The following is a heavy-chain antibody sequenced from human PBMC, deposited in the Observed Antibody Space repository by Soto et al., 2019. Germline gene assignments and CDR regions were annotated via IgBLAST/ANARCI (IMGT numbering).Heavy chain of an antibody. CDR2: IKSKTDGGTT. V-gene: IGHV3-15*01. Sequence: EVQLVESWGGLVKPGGSLRLSCAASGFTFSSYSMNWVRQAPGKGLEWVGRIKSKTDGGTTDYAAPVKGRFTISRDDSKNTRYLQMNSLKTEDTAVYYCTTDSLSGWYYFDYWGQGTLVTVSS. D-gene: IGHD6-19*01. J-gene: IGHJ4*02. CDR3: TTDSLSGWYYFDY. CDR1: GFTFSSYS.